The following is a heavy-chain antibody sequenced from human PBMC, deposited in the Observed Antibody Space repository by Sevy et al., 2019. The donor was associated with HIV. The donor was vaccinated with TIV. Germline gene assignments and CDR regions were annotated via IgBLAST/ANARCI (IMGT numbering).Heavy chain of an antibody. V-gene: IGHV3-15*01. CDR1: GFTFSSAW. Sequence: GGSLRLSCTASGFTFSSAWMSWVRQAPGKGLEWVGRIKSEFDGGAIDYAGPVKGRFSISREDLKNTVYLQMNSLKTEDTGVYYCITDPAYRGYDEEVINYYFYGMDVWGQGTTVTVSS. CDR2: IKSEFDGGAI. D-gene: IGHD5-12*01. J-gene: IGHJ6*02. CDR3: ITDPAYRGYDEEVINYYFYGMDV.